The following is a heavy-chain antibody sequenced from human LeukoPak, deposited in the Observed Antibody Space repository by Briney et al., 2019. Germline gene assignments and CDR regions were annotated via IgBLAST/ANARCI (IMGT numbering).Heavy chain of an antibody. J-gene: IGHJ5*02. D-gene: IGHD4-23*01. V-gene: IGHV1-2*06. Sequence: ASVKVSCKASGYTFTGYYMHWVRQAPGQGLEWMGRINPNSGGTNYAQKFQGRVTMTRDTSISTAYMELSRLRSDDTAVYCCARIRQGGNSFGSWFDPWGQGTLVTVSS. CDR1: GYTFTGYY. CDR3: ARIRQGGNSFGSWFDP. CDR2: INPNSGGT.